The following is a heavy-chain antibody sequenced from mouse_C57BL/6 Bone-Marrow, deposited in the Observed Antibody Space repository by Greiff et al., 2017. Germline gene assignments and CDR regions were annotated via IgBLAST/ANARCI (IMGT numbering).Heavy chain of an antibody. J-gene: IGHJ4*01. CDR1: GYTFTSYW. CDR3: ARGRGVRGAMDY. Sequence: QVQLQQPGAELVRPGSSVKLSCKASGYTFTSYWMHWVKQRPIQGLEWIGNIDPSDSETHYNQKFKDKATLTVDKSSSTAYMQLSSLTSADSAVYYCARGRGVRGAMDYWGQGTSVTVSS. D-gene: IGHD2-2*01. CDR2: IDPSDSET. V-gene: IGHV1-52*01.